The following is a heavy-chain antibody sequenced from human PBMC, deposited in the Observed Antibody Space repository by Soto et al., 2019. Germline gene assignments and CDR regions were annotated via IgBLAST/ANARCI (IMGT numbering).Heavy chain of an antibody. V-gene: IGHV4-30-4*01. CDR2: IYYSGST. Sequence: SETLSLTCTVSGGSISSGDYYWSWIRQPPGKGLEWIGYIYYSGSTYYNPSLKSRVTISVDTSKNQFSLKLSSVTAADTAVYYCARVWVAAAGYFDYWGQGTLVTVSS. J-gene: IGHJ4*02. CDR3: ARVWVAAAGYFDY. D-gene: IGHD6-13*01. CDR1: GGSISSGDYY.